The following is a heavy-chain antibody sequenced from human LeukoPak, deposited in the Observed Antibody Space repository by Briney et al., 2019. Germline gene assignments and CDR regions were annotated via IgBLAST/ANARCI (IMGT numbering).Heavy chain of an antibody. CDR2: IYYDGSSK. CDR1: GFTFSDYG. D-gene: IGHD6-19*01. J-gene: IGHJ4*02. Sequence: GGSLRLSCAASGFTFSDYGMHWVRQAPGKGLEWVAVIYYDGSSKYYADSVKGRFTISRDNSKNTLYLQMNSLRAEDTALYYCARGPYSSGSSADYWGQGTLVTVSS. CDR3: ARGPYSSGSSADY. V-gene: IGHV3-33*01.